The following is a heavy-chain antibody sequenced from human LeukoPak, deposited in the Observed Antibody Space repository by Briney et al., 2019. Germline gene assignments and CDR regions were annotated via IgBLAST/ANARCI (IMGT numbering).Heavy chain of an antibody. Sequence: GGSLRLSCAASGFTFSSYAMSWVRQAPGKGLEWVSAISGSGGSTYYADSVKGRFTISRDNSKNTLYLQMNSLRAEYTAVYYCAAPDCSGGSCYPGYYYYYYMDVWGKGTTVTVSS. CDR3: AAPDCSGGSCYPGYYYYYYMDV. J-gene: IGHJ6*03. CDR2: ISGSGGST. CDR1: GFTFSSYA. V-gene: IGHV3-23*01. D-gene: IGHD2-15*01.